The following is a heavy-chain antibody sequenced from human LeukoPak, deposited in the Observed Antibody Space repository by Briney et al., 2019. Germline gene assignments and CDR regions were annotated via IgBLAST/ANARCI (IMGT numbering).Heavy chain of an antibody. J-gene: IGHJ6*02. Sequence: GGSLRLSCAASGFTFSSYSMNWVRQAPGKGLEWVSYISSSSSTIYYADSVKGRFTISRDNAKNSLYLQMNSLRAEDTAVYYCTRAPGVGGAADDYYYGMDVWGQGTTVTVSS. D-gene: IGHD6-13*01. CDR3: TRAPGVGGAADDYYYGMDV. CDR2: ISSSSSTI. CDR1: GFTFSSYS. V-gene: IGHV3-48*04.